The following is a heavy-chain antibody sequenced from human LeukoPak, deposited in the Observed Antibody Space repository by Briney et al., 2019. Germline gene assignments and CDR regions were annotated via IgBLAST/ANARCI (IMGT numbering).Heavy chain of an antibody. CDR1: GFTFSSYE. Sequence: GGSLRLSCAASGFTFSSYEMNCVRQAPGKGLEWVSYISSSGSTIYYADSVKGRFTISKDNAKNSLYLQMNSLRTEDTAVYYWARDTKGDYYYYSSGYSYYYNYCMDVWGQGTTVTVSS. CDR3: ARDTKGDYYYYSSGYSYYYNYCMDV. V-gene: IGHV3-48*03. D-gene: IGHD3-22*01. CDR2: ISSSGSTI. J-gene: IGHJ6*02.